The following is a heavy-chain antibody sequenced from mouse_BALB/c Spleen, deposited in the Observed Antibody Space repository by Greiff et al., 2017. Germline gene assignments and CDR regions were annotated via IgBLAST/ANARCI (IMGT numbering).Heavy chain of an antibody. V-gene: IGHV2-2*02. CDR2: IWSGGST. CDR1: GFTLTSYG. J-gene: IGHJ4*01. CDR3: ARKHYGSSYAMDY. Sequence: VQLQQSGPGLVQPSQSLSISCTASGFTLTSYGVHWVRQTPGKGLEWLGVIWSGGSTDYNAAFISRLSISKDNSKSQVFFIMNSLQANDTAIYYCARKHYGSSYAMDYWGQGTSVTVSS. D-gene: IGHD1-1*01.